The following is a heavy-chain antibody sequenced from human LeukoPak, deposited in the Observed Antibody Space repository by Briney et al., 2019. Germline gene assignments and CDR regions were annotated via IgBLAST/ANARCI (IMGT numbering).Heavy chain of an antibody. CDR1: GGTFSSYA. J-gene: IGHJ6*02. Sequence: ASVKVSCKASGGTFSSYAISWVRQAPGQGLEWMGRIILILGIPNYAQKFQGRVTITADKSTSTAYMELSSLRSEDTAVYYCAREADGMDVWGQGTTVTVSS. V-gene: IGHV1-69*04. CDR2: IILILGIP. CDR3: AREADGMDV.